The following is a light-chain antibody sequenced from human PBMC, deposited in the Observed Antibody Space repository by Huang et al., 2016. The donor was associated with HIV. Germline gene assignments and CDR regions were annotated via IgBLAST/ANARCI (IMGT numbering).Light chain of an antibody. CDR1: QGITKS. J-gene: IGKJ2*01. V-gene: IGKV1-NL1*01. CDR2: ATS. CDR3: QQYYNTPYT. Sequence: DIQMTQSPSSLSASVGDRVTITCRASQGITKSLVWYQQKPGKVPKLLLFATSRLERGVPSRFSGSGSGTDFTLTISSLQPEDFATYYCQQYYNTPYTFGQGTKLEIK.